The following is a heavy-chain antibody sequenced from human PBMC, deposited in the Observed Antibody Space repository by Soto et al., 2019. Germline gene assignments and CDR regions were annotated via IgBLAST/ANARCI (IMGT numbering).Heavy chain of an antibody. CDR2: INPSGGST. D-gene: IGHD5-18*01. V-gene: IGHV1-46*01. CDR1: GYTFTSYY. CDR3: ARVGGYSYGGVDY. Sequence: QVQLVQSGAEVKKPGASVKVSCKASGYTFTSYYMHWVRQAPGQGLEWMVIINPSGGSTTYAQKFQGIVTMTRDTSTSTVFLELSSLRSEDTAVYYCARVGGYSYGGVDYWGQGTLFTVSS. J-gene: IGHJ4*02.